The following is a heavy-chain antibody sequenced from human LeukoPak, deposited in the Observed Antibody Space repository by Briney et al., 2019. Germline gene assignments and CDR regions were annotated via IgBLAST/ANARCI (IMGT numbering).Heavy chain of an antibody. V-gene: IGHV3-66*01. CDR1: GFTVSSNY. CDR2: ICSGGST. D-gene: IGHD2-15*01. J-gene: IGHJ5*02. CDR3: AREDGYCSGGSCYLVVDP. Sequence: PGGSLRLSCAASGFTVSSNYMSWVRQAPGKGLEWVSIICSGGSTYYTDSVRGRFIISRDISKNTLYLQMNSLRAEDTAVYYCAREDGYCSGGSCYLVVDPWGQGTLVTVSP.